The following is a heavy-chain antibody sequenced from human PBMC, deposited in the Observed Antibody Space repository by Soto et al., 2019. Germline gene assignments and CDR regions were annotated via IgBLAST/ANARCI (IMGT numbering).Heavy chain of an antibody. D-gene: IGHD1-26*01. CDR3: TRDQGGSYDSWFDP. V-gene: IGHV3-7*01. CDR2: IQQDGTAK. CDR1: GFSFSSFG. Sequence: EVQLVESGGGLVQPGGSLRLTCAASGFSFSSFGMSWVRQAPGKGLELVANIQQDGTAKSYVHSVRGRFTISRDNAKNSVSLQMNSLKVEDTAVYYCTRDQGGSYDSWFDPWGQGTQVIVSS. J-gene: IGHJ5*02.